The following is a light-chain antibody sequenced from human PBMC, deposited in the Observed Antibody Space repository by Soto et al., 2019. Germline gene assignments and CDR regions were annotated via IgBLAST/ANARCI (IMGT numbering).Light chain of an antibody. CDR3: QQSYGSPPWT. V-gene: IGKV1-39*01. J-gene: IGKJ1*01. CDR1: QSVSSS. CDR2: AAS. Sequence: DIQMTQSPSSLSASVGDRVTITCRASQSVSSSLNWYQQKPGKAPKLLISAASSLHSGVPSRFSGSESGTDFTLTISSLQPEYFATYYCQQSYGSPPWTFGQGTKV.